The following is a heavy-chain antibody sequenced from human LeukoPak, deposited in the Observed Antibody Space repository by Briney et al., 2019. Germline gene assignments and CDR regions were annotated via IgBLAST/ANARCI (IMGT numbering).Heavy chain of an antibody. CDR3: VKGRRVGSPTRCDYDY. CDR1: VFIFESYA. J-gene: IGHJ4*02. D-gene: IGHD2/OR15-2a*01. Sequence: GGSLRLSCAASVFIFESYARSWGRQAPQEGLECGSVISSASTYYGVSVKGRLAITRDTSKNSMYMHMNSMRADDTALYYCVKGRRVGSPTRCDYDYWGQGTLV. CDR2: ISSAST. V-gene: IGHV3-23*01.